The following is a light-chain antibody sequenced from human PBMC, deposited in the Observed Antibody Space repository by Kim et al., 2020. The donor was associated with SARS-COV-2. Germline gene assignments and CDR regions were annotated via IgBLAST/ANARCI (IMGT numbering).Light chain of an antibody. CDR2: GAS. CDR3: QPYPPWT. J-gene: IGKJ1*01. V-gene: IGKV3-15*01. CDR1: QSIGSN. Sequence: EIVMTQSPATLSVSPGERATLSCRASQSIGSNLAWYQQKPGQAPRLLIYGASTRATGIPARFSGSGSGTEFTLTISSLQSEDFAVYYCQPYPPWTFGQGTKVDIK.